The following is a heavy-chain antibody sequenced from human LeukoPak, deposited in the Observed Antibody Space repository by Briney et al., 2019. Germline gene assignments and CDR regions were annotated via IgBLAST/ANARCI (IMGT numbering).Heavy chain of an antibody. CDR1: GFTFSTYG. V-gene: IGHV3-33*05. Sequence: PGGSLRLSCAASGFTFSTYGMNWVRQAPGKGLEWVAVISHHGSNKFYADSVKGRFTISRDNAKNSLYLQMNSLRAEDTAVYYCARVPYYDYVWGSYDYWGQGTLVTVSS. J-gene: IGHJ4*02. CDR3: ARVPYYDYVWGSYDY. D-gene: IGHD3-16*01. CDR2: ISHHGSNK.